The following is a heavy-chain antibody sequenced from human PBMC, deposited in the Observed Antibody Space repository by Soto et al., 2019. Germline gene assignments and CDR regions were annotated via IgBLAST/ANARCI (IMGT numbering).Heavy chain of an antibody. CDR2: IIPIYGTA. J-gene: IGHJ5*02. CDR3: ARVVRGVGVVNFFGWFDP. CDR1: GGTFRSYA. Sequence: GASVQVSCKASGGTFRSYAISWVRQARGQGLEWMGGIIPIYGTANYAQKFQGRVTITADESTSTAYMELSSLRSDDTAVYYCARVVRGVGVVNFFGWFDPWGQGTPVTVSS. V-gene: IGHV1-69*13. D-gene: IGHD3-3*01.